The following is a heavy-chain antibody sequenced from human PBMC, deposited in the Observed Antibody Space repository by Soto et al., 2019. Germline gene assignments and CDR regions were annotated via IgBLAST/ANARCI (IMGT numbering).Heavy chain of an antibody. D-gene: IGHD6-19*01. CDR1: GFTFSNYD. CDR3: ARDQGWGASDI. J-gene: IGHJ3*02. Sequence: EVQLLESGGALVQPGGSLRLSCAASGFTFSNYDMSWVRQAPGKGLEWVSGISGSGAHTYHADSVKGRFTISRDNSKSTLYLQMNSLRAEDTAVYYCARDQGWGASDIWGQGTKVTVS. V-gene: IGHV3-23*01. CDR2: ISGSGAHT.